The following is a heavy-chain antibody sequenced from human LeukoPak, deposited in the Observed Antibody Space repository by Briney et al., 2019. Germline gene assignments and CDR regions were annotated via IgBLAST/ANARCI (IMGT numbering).Heavy chain of an antibody. CDR2: ISYDGSNK. D-gene: IGHD2-2*01. J-gene: IGHJ5*02. V-gene: IGHV3-30*01. CDR3: ARAGDVGPRVQAAQRLNWFDP. Sequence: GGSLRLSCAASGFTFSSYAMHWVRQAPGKGLEWVAVISYDGSNKYYADSVKGRFTISRDNSKNTLCLQMNSLRAEDTAVYYCARAGDVGPRVQAAQRLNWFDPWGQGTLVTVSS. CDR1: GFTFSSYA.